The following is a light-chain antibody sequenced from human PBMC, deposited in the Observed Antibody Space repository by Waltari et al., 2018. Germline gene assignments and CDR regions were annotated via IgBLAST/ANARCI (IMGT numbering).Light chain of an antibody. CDR1: QSVRTN. J-gene: IGKJ4*01. V-gene: IGKV3-15*01. CDR2: GAS. CDR3: QQYYVWPPIT. Sequence: VLLTQSPASLSVSPGDTVLLSCRASQSVRTNLFWDQPKAGQAPRTLIYGASTRASGVPSRFSGSGSETDFTLIISSLQSEDAAVYFCQQYYVWPPITFGGGTKLEI.